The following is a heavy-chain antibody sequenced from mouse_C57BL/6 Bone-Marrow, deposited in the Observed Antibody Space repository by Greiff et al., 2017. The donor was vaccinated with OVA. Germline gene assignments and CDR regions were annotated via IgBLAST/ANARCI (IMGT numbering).Heavy chain of an antibody. V-gene: IGHV5-15*01. Sequence: EVQLVESGGGLVQPGGSLKLSCAASGFTFSDYGMAWVRQAPRKGPEWVAFISNLAYSIYYADTVTGRFTISRENAKNTLYLEMSSLRSEDTAMYYCARLGSEIAYWGQGTLVTVSA. J-gene: IGHJ3*01. CDR1: GFTFSDYG. CDR3: ARLGSEIAY. CDR2: ISNLAYSI.